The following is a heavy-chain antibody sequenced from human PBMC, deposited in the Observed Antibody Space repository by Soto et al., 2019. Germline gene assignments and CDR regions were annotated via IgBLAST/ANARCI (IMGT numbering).Heavy chain of an antibody. CDR2: LYYSGST. J-gene: IGHJ4*02. V-gene: IGHV4-30-4*01. CDR1: GGSISSGDYY. D-gene: IGHD5-18*01. Sequence: QVQLQESGPGLVKPSQTLSLTCTVSGGSISSGDYYWSWIRQPPGKVLGWIGYLYYSGSTYYNPSLKSRVTISVDTSKNHFSLKLSSVTAADTAVYYCARVDTAMGQTDYWGQGTLVTVS. CDR3: ARVDTAMGQTDY.